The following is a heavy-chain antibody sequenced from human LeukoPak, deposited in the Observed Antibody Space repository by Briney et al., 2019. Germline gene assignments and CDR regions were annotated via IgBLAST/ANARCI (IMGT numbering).Heavy chain of an antibody. CDR1: GGSFSGYH. D-gene: IGHD3-22*01. V-gene: IGHV4-34*01. CDR3: ARSRHDNTMIVVVMTSVSYYLDV. J-gene: IGHJ6*03. Sequence: SETLSLTCAVYGGSFSGYHWTWIRQSPGKGLEWIGDINPSGSTYYNPSLKSRLTISVDTSKNQFSLKLRSVTAADKGVYYCARSRHDNTMIVVVMTSVSYYLDVWGKGTTVTVS. CDR2: INPSGST.